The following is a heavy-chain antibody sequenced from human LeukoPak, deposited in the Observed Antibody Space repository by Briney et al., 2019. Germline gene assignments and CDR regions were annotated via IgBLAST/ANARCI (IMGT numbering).Heavy chain of an antibody. CDR3: AKDTGMGTAMVSRYFQH. V-gene: IGHV3-9*01. J-gene: IGHJ1*01. Sequence: GGSLRLSCAASGFTFDDYAMHWVRQAPGKGLEWVSGISWNSGSIGYADSVKGRFTISRDNAKNSLYLQMNSLRAEDTALYYCAKDTGMGTAMVSRYFQHWGQGTLVTVSS. CDR1: GFTFDDYA. D-gene: IGHD5-18*01. CDR2: ISWNSGSI.